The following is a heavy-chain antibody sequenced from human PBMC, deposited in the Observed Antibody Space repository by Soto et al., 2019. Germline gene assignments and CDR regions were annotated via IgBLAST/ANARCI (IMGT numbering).Heavy chain of an antibody. V-gene: IGHV1-69*13. CDR3: AREGYCSSTSCYSFDY. Sequence: GASVKVSCKASGGTFSSYAISWVRQAPGQGLEWMGGIIPIFGTANYAQKFQGRVTITADESTSTAYMELSNLRSEDTAVYYCAREGYCSSTSCYSFDYWGQGTLVTVSS. J-gene: IGHJ4*02. D-gene: IGHD2-2*02. CDR1: GGTFSSYA. CDR2: IIPIFGTA.